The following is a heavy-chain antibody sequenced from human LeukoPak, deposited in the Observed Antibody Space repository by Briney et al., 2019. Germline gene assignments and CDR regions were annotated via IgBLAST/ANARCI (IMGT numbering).Heavy chain of an antibody. J-gene: IGHJ4*02. CDR3: ANGMIRGVSGY. CDR1: GFTFSSYW. Sequence: GGSLRLSCAASGFTFSSYWMSWVRQAPGKGLEWVANIKQDGSEKYYVDSVKGRFTISRDNAKNSLYLQMNSLRAEDTAVYYCANGMIRGVSGYWGQGTLVTVSS. D-gene: IGHD3-10*01. V-gene: IGHV3-7*03. CDR2: IKQDGSEK.